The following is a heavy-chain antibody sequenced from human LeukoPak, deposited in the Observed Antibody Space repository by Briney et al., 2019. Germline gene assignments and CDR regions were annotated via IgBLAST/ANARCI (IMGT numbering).Heavy chain of an antibody. CDR2: IYSGGST. V-gene: IGHV3-66*01. CDR3: ARERVCRSNSCYSTFDS. J-gene: IGHJ4*02. Sequence: PGGSLRLSCAASGFTVSSNYMNWIRQAPEKGLQWVSVIYSGGSTYYADSVKGRFTISRDNSKNTLYLQLNSLRVEDTAVYYCARERVCRSNSCYSTFDSWGQGTLVTVSS. D-gene: IGHD2-2*02. CDR1: GFTVSSNY.